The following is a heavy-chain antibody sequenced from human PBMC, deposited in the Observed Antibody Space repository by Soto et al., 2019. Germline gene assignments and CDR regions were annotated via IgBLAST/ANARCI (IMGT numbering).Heavy chain of an antibody. CDR2: IFTRDSET. CDR3: ARGYFDSGHGYDL. CDR1: GHLFNNHW. V-gene: IGHV5-51*01. Sequence: LKISCKGPGHLFNNHWIGWVRQTPGKGLEWMGLIFTRDSETKTSPSFQGHVSFSVDNSISTVYLQWTSLKTTDTGIYFCARGYFDSGHGYDLWGQGTLVTVS. D-gene: IGHD3-10*01. J-gene: IGHJ5*02.